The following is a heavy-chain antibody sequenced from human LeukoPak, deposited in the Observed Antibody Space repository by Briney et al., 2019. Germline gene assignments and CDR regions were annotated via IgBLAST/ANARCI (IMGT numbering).Heavy chain of an antibody. CDR3: APSGRGGPYYFDY. V-gene: IGHV1-2*02. Sequence: ASVKVSCKASGYTFTGQYIHWVRQAPGQGLEWMGWINPNSGVTNYAQKFQGRVTMTRDTSISTAYMELSRLRSDDTAVYYCAPSGRGGPYYFDYWGQGTLVTVSS. J-gene: IGHJ4*02. D-gene: IGHD3-10*01. CDR2: INPNSGVT. CDR1: GYTFTGQY.